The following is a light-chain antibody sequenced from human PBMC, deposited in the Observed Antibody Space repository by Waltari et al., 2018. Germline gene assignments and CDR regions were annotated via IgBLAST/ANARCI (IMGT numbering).Light chain of an antibody. V-gene: IGKV3-15*01. J-gene: IGKJ1*01. CDR3: QHFNNWPPWA. CDR2: SAT. Sequence: EILMTQSPATLSVSPGERATLSCRASQSSGRDLAWYQHRPGQAPRLLIYSATVRATGVPARFSASGSGTEFTLTISSLQSEDVAVYYCQHFNNWPPWAFGQGTKVEIK. CDR1: QSSGRD.